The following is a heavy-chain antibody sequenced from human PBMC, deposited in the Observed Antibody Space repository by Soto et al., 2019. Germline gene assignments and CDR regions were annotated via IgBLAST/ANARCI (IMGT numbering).Heavy chain of an antibody. CDR1: GGSVSSGSYY. CDR3: ARDLEDIVVVPAALGAFDI. V-gene: IGHV4-61*01. CDR2: IYYSGST. D-gene: IGHD2-2*01. Sequence: SETLSLTCTVSGGSVSSGSYYWSWIRQPPGKGLEWIGYIYYSGSTNYNPSLKSRVTISVDTSKNQFSLKLSSVTAADTAVYYCARDLEDIVVVPAALGAFDIWGQGTMVTVSS. J-gene: IGHJ3*02.